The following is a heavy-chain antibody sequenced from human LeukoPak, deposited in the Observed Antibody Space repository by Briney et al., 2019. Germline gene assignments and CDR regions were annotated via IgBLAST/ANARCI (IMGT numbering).Heavy chain of an antibody. J-gene: IGHJ4*02. CDR1: GVSISSSNSY. CDR3: ARQTGSGLFILP. CDR2: IYYSGNT. D-gene: IGHD3/OR15-3a*01. V-gene: IGHV4-39*01. Sequence: PSETLSLTCTVSGVSISSSNSYWGWIRQPPGKGLEWIGSIYYSGNTYYNASLKSQVSISIDTSKNRFSLKLTSVTAAYTAVYYCARQTGSGLFILPGGQGTLVTVSS.